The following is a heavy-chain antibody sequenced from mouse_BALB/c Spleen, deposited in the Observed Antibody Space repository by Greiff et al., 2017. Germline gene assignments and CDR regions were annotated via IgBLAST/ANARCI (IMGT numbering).Heavy chain of an antibody. J-gene: IGHJ4*01. CDR1: GFSLTSYG. V-gene: IGHV2-6-2*01. D-gene: IGHD2-14*01. CDR3: ARRDRYEGAMDY. Sequence: QVQLKESGPDLVAPSQSLSITCTVSGFSLTSYGVHWVRQPPGKGLEWLVVIWSDGSTTYNSALKSRLSISKDNSKSQVFLKMNSLQTDDTAMYYCARRDRYEGAMDYWGQGTSVTVSS. CDR2: IWSDGST.